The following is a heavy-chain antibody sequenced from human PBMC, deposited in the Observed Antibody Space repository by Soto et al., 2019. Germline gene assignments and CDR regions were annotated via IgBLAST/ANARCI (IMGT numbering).Heavy chain of an antibody. V-gene: IGHV3-9*01. CDR1: GFTFDDYA. Sequence: EAQLVESGGGLVQPGRSLRLSCVASGFTFDDYAIHWVRHVPGKGLEWVSGISWNGAATGYADSVKGRFTISRDNAKHSLYLQMSSLRTEDTAIYFCANLPLYGSGFDCWGQGTLVTVSS. CDR3: ANLPLYGSGFDC. CDR2: ISWNGAAT. D-gene: IGHD3-10*01. J-gene: IGHJ4*02.